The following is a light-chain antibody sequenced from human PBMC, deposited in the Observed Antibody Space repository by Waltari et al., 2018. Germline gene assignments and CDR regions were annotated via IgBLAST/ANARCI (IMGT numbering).Light chain of an antibody. CDR3: GTWDSSLSGAV. J-gene: IGLJ7*01. CDR1: SSNIGNTY. Sequence: QSVLTPPPSVSAAPGQRVTIPCPGGSSNIGNTYVSWYRQFPGTAPKLLIYENSERPSGIPGRFSGSKSGTSATLDITGLQAGDEADYYCGTWDSSLSGAVFGGGTHLTVL. V-gene: IGLV1-51*02. CDR2: ENS.